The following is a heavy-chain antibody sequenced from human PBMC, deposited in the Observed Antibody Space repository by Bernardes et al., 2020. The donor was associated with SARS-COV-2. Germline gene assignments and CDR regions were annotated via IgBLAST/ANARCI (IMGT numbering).Heavy chain of an antibody. V-gene: IGHV3-73*01. CDR1: GFTFSGSA. J-gene: IGHJ6*02. CDR3: TSKLWLVGSYYYYAMDV. D-gene: IGHD6-19*01. Sequence: GGSLRLSCAASGFTFSGSAMHWVRQASGKGLEWVGHIRSKANSYSTAYAASVKGRFTISRDDSKNTAYLQMNSLKTEDTAVYYCTSKLWLVGSYYYYAMDVWGQGTTVTVSS. CDR2: IRSKANSYST.